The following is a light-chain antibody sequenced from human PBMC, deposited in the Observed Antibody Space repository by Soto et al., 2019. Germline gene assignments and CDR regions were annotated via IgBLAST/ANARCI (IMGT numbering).Light chain of an antibody. V-gene: IGKV1-39*01. CDR1: QSISSF. Sequence: DIQMTQCPTSLSASVGDRVTITCRASQSISSFFNWYQQKPGKAPKLLIYAESSLQSGVPSRFSGSGSGIDFTLTISSLQPEDFATYYCKQSYSNLTFGKGKRLEI. J-gene: IGKJ5*01. CDR2: AES. CDR3: KQSYSNLT.